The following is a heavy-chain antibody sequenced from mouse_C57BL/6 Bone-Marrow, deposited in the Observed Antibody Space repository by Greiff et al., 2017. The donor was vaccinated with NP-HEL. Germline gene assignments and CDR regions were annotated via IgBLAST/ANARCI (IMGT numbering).Heavy chain of an antibody. CDR3: AREGGYYGSPFAY. V-gene: IGHV3-6*01. J-gene: IGHJ3*01. CDR1: GYSIISGYY. D-gene: IGHD1-1*01. CDR2: ISYDGSN. Sequence: EVKLLESGPGLVKPSQSLSLTCSVTGYSIISGYYWNWIRQFPGNKLEWMAYISYDGSNNYNPSLKNRISITRDISKNQFFLKLTSVTTEDTAIYYCAREGGYYGSPFAYWGQGTLVTVSA.